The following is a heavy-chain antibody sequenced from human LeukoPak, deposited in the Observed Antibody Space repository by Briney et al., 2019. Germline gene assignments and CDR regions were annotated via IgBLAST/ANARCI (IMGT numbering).Heavy chain of an antibody. CDR1: GFTFSSYG. CDR2: IRYDGSNK. J-gene: IGHJ4*02. D-gene: IGHD1-26*01. V-gene: IGHV3-30*02. CDR3: ARHSGSYEGPYYFDY. Sequence: PGGSLRLSCAASGFTFSSYGMHWVRQAPGKGLEWVAFIRYDGSNKYYADSVKGRFTISRDNSKNTLYLQMNSLRPEDTAVSYCARHSGSYEGPYYFDYWGQGTLVTVSS.